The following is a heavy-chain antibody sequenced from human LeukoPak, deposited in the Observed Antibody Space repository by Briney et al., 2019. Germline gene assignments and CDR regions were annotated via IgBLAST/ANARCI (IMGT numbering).Heavy chain of an antibody. CDR3: ARDSRARRGYTYGYSWFNP. V-gene: IGHV4-4*07. J-gene: IGHJ5*02. CDR1: GGSISDYY. CDR2: THASGST. D-gene: IGHD5-18*01. Sequence: SETLSLTCSVSGGSISDYYWSWIRQPAGEGPEWIGRTHASGSTNYNPSLKSRVTLSVDTSRNQFSLTFPSVTAADTAVYYCARDSRARRGYTYGYSWFNPWGQGTRVTVSS.